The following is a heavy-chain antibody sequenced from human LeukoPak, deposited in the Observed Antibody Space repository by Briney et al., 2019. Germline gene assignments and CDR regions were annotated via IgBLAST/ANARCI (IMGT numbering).Heavy chain of an antibody. D-gene: IGHD3-16*01. CDR3: ARDDGASLDY. V-gene: IGHV4-59*01. CDR1: GGSISRYY. CDR2: IYYSGST. J-gene: IGHJ4*02. Sequence: SETLSLTCTVSGGSISRYYWSWIRQPPGKGLEWIGYIYYSGSTNYNPSLKSRVTISVDTSKNQFSLKLSSVTAADTAVYYCARDDGASLDYWGQGTLVTVSS.